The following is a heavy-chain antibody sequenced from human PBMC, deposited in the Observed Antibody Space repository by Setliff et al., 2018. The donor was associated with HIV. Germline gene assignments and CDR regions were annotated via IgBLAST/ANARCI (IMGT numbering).Heavy chain of an antibody. Sequence: PGESLKISCAASGFTFSSYGMHWVRQAPGKGLEWVAYITADSKIISYAESVKGRFTISRDNAKNSVYLQVNSLRVEDTAMYYCARDQDWAFDYWGQGTLVTVSS. CDR2: ITADSKII. J-gene: IGHJ4*02. CDR1: GFTFSSYG. D-gene: IGHD3-9*01. CDR3: ARDQDWAFDY. V-gene: IGHV3-48*01.